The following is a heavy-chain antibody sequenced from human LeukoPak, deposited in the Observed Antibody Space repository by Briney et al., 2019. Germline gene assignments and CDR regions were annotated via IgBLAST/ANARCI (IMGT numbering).Heavy chain of an antibody. J-gene: IGHJ5*01. CDR2: IYPGDSDT. CDR1: GYSFPTYW. D-gene: IGHD5-12*01. V-gene: IGHV5-51*01. Sequence: GESLKISCKGSGYSFPTYWIGWVRQMPGKGLDWMGIIYPGDSDTRYSPSFQGQVTISADKSISTAYLQWSSLKASDTAIYYCAKQNTYSGYDFGWFDSWGQGTLVTVSS. CDR3: AKQNTYSGYDFGWFDS.